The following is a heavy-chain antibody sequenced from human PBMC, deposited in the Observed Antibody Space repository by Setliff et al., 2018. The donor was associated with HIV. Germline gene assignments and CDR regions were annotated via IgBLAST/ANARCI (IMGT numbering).Heavy chain of an antibody. CDR1: GDTFNSHA. CDR3: ARDSRDIVVVIAPEPEPYYYYGMDV. V-gene: IGHV1-69*01. J-gene: IGHJ6*02. D-gene: IGHD2-15*01. Sequence: GDTFNSHAISWVRQAPGQGLEWMGGIIPIFGTPNYAQKFKGRLTITADESTSTVYMELSSLRSEDTAVYYCARDSRDIVVVIAPEPEPYYYYGMDVWGEGT. CDR2: IIPIFGTP.